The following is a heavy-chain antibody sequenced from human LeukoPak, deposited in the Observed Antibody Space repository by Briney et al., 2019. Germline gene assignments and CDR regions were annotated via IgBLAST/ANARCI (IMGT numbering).Heavy chain of an antibody. J-gene: IGHJ4*02. CDR2: INHSGST. CDR3: ASGPDFDY. Sequence: SETLSLTCTVSGGSISSYYWSWIRQSPGKGLEWIGEINHSGSTNDNPSLKSRVTISVDTSKNQFSLKLSSVTAADTSVYYCASGPDFDYWGQGSLVTVSS. V-gene: IGHV4-34*01. CDR1: GGSISSYY.